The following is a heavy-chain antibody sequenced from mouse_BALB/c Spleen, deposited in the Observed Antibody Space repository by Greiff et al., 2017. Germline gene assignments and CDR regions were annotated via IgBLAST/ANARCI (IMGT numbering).Heavy chain of an antibody. V-gene: IGHV10-1*02. CDR2: IRSKSNNYAT. Sequence: EVKLQESGGGLVQPKGSLKLSCAASGFTFNTYAMNWVRQAPGKGLEWVARIRSKSNNYATYYADSVKDRFTISRDDSQSMLYLQMNNLKTEDTAMYYCVRGYGYYFDYWGQGTTLTVSS. D-gene: IGHD3-2*02. J-gene: IGHJ2*01. CDR1: GFTFNTYA. CDR3: VRGYGYYFDY.